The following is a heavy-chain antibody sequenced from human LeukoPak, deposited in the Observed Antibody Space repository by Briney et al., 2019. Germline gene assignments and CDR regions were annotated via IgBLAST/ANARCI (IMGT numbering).Heavy chain of an antibody. CDR3: ARDMTTVTTAGYYYGMDV. Sequence: SETLSLTCTVSGGSISSGDYYWSWLRQPPGKGLEWFGYIYYSGSTYYNPSLKSRVTISVDTSKNQFSLKLSSVTAADTAVYYCARDMTTVTTAGYYYGMDVWGQGTTVTVSS. V-gene: IGHV4-30-4*01. CDR2: IYYSGST. D-gene: IGHD4-17*01. J-gene: IGHJ6*02. CDR1: GGSISSGDYY.